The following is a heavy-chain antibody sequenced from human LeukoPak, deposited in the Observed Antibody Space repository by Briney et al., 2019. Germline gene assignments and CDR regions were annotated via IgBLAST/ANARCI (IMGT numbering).Heavy chain of an antibody. CDR1: GFTFSSYW. J-gene: IGHJ4*02. V-gene: IGHV3-74*01. CDR3: ARAVGPYDY. D-gene: IGHD3-10*01. CDR2: INGDGGST. Sequence: PGGSLRLSCTASGFTFSSYWMHWVRQAPGEGLVWVSLINGDGGSTSYADSVKDRFTISRDNSKNTLYLQMNSLRAEDTGVYYCARAVGPYDYWGQGTLVTVSS.